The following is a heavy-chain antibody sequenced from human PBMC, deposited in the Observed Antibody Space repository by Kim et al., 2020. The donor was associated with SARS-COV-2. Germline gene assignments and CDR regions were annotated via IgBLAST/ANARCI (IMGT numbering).Heavy chain of an antibody. CDR1: GFTFSSYE. D-gene: IGHD2-2*01. CDR2: ISSSGSTI. CDR3: AACSTSCYLSISIYYYGMDV. Sequence: GGSLRLSCAASGFTFSSYEMNWVRQAPGKGLEWVSYISSSGSTIYYADSVKGRFTISRDNAKNSLYLQMNSLRAEDTAVYYCAACSTSCYLSISIYYYGMDVWGQGTTVTVSS. V-gene: IGHV3-48*03. J-gene: IGHJ6*02.